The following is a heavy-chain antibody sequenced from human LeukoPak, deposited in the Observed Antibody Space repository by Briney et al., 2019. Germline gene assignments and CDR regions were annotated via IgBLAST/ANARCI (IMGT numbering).Heavy chain of an antibody. Sequence: SETLSLTCAVYGESFTDYYWSWIRQPPGKGLECIGEINRSGTTNYNPSLKSRVTMSVDTSKNQFSLKLSSATAADTATYYCARVRSGVVMNFYYYYMDVWGEGSTVSVSS. V-gene: IGHV4-34*01. CDR2: INRSGTT. D-gene: IGHD3-10*01. CDR1: GESFTDYY. J-gene: IGHJ6*03. CDR3: ARVRSGVVMNFYYYYMDV.